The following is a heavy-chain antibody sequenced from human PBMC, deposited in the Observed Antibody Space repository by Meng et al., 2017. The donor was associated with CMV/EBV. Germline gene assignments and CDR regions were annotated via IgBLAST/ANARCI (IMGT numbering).Heavy chain of an antibody. CDR3: ARGGGGEWELLHYFDY. J-gene: IGHJ4*02. Sequence: VQLHPWGAGLWKPSETLSLTRAVYAASCSGDYCSWIRQPPGKGREWNREINHSGSTNYNPSLKSRVTISVDTSKNQFTLKLSSVTAAETAVYFCARGGGGEWELLHYFDYWGQGTLVTVSS. D-gene: IGHD1-26*01. CDR2: INHSGST. V-gene: IGHV4-34*01. CDR1: AASCSGDY.